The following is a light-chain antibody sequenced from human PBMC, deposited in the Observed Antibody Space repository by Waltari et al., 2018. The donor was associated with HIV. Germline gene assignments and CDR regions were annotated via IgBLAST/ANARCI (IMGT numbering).Light chain of an antibody. CDR1: NSNIGYNN. J-gene: IGLJ2*01. Sequence: QSLLTQPPSASGTPGQRVTISCSVSNSNIGYNNVHWYKQFPGLAPSLLISIDNQRASGVPDRFSGSKSGTSASLAISGLQPDDEAEYFCAAWEDKLNGPVFGGGTKVTVL. CDR3: AAWEDKLNGPV. CDR2: IDN. V-gene: IGLV1-44*01.